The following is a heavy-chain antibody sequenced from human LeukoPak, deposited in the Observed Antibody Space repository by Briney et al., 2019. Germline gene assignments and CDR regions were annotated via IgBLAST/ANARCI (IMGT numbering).Heavy chain of an antibody. D-gene: IGHD2-2*02. CDR2: IYHSGST. J-gene: IGHJ3*02. CDR3: AIPYCSSTSCYRMGYDAFDI. CDR1: GYSISSGYY. Sequence: PSETLSLTCAVSGYSISSGYYWGWIRQPPGKGLEWIGSIYHSGSTYYNPSLKSRVTISVDTSKNQLSLKLSSVTAADTAVYYCAIPYCSSTSCYRMGYDAFDIWGQGTMVTVSS. V-gene: IGHV4-38-2*01.